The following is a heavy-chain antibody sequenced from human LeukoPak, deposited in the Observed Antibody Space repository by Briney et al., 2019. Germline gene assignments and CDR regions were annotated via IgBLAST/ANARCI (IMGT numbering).Heavy chain of an antibody. J-gene: IGHJ5*02. D-gene: IGHD4-17*01. V-gene: IGHV3-9*01. CDR2: ISWSSGSI. CDR1: GFTFDDYA. CDR3: ARAWVNYGDYGSGWFDP. Sequence: PGGSLRLSCAASGFTFDDYAMHWVRQAPGKGLEWVSGISWSSGSIGYADSVKGRFTISRDNAKNSLYLQMNSLRAEDTAVYYCARAWVNYGDYGSGWFDPWGQGTLVTVSS.